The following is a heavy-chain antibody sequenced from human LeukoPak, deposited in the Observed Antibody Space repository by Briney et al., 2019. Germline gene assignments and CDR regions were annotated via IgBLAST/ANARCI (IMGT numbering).Heavy chain of an antibody. CDR1: GHTFINYG. V-gene: IGHV1-18*01. CDR3: ARDFRELLQAYFDY. D-gene: IGHD1-26*01. Sequence: ASVKVSCKASGHTFINYGISWVRQAPGQGLEWMGWISAYNGNTNYAQKLQGRVTMTTDTSTSTAYMELRSLRSDDTAVYYCARDFRELLQAYFDYWGQGTLVTVSS. J-gene: IGHJ4*02. CDR2: ISAYNGNT.